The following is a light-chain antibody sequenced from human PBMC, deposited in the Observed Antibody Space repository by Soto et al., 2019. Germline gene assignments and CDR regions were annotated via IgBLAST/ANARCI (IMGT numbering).Light chain of an antibody. J-gene: IGKJ1*01. CDR2: DAS. V-gene: IGKV3-11*01. Sequence: PGERATLSCRASQSVSSYLAWYQQKPGQAPRLVIYDASKRATGIPARFSGSGSGTDFTLTISSLEPEDFAVYFCQQYNNWPPAFGQGTKVEIK. CDR1: QSVSSY. CDR3: QQYNNWPPA.